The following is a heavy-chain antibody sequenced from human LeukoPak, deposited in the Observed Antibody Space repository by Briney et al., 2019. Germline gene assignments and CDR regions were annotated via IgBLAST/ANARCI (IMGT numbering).Heavy chain of an antibody. V-gene: IGHV4-39*01. CDR2: IYYSGNN. CDR1: GGSISSSNDY. CDR3: ARQASSSWFARFDP. J-gene: IGHJ5*02. D-gene: IGHD6-13*01. Sequence: SETLSLTCTVSGGSISSSNDYWTWIRQPPGKGLEWSGTIYYSGNNYQNPSLKSRVTISVDTSKNQFSLKLSSVTAADTAVYYCARQASSSWFARFDPWGQGTLVTVSS.